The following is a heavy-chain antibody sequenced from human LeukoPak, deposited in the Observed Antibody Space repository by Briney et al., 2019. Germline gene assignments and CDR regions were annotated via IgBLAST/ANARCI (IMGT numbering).Heavy chain of an antibody. J-gene: IGHJ6*02. CDR2: IYYSGST. Sequence: SETLSLTCTVSGGSISSYYWSWIRQPPGKGLEWIGYIYYSGSTNYNPSLKSRVTISVYTSKNQFSLKLSSVTAADTAVYYCARDRGVVVPAALHIYYYGMDVWGQGTTVTVSS. V-gene: IGHV4-59*01. CDR3: ARDRGVVVPAALHIYYYGMDV. D-gene: IGHD2-2*01. CDR1: GGSISSYY.